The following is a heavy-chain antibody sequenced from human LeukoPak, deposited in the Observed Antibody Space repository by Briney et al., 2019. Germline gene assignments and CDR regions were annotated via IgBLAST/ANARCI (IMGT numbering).Heavy chain of an antibody. CDR1: GFTFSNYA. V-gene: IGHV3-23*01. D-gene: IGHD3-3*01. J-gene: IGHJ4*02. CDR3: AKGPIFGVVIGRSLDY. Sequence: GGSLGLSCAASGFTFSNYAMSWVRQAPGKGLEWVSATSGGGGGIYYADSVKGRFTISRDNSMNTLYLQMNSLRAEDTAVYYCAKGPIFGVVIGRSLDYWGQGTLVTVSS. CDR2: TSGGGGGI.